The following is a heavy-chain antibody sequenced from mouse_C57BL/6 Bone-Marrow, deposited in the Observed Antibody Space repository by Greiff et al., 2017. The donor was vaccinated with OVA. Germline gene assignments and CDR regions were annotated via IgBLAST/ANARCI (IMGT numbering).Heavy chain of an antibody. CDR1: GYTFTSYW. J-gene: IGHJ2*01. CDR3: ARSIYYYGRCYFDY. V-gene: IGHV1-64*01. D-gene: IGHD1-1*01. CDR2: IHPNSGST. Sequence: VQLQQPGAELVKPGASVKLSCKASGYTFTSYWMHWVKQRPGQGLEWIGMIHPNSGSTNYNEKFKSKATLTVDKSSSTAYMQLSSLTSEDSAVYYCARSIYYYGRCYFDYWGQGTTLTVSS.